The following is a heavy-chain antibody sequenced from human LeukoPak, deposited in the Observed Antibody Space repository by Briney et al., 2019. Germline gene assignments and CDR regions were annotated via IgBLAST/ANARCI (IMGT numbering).Heavy chain of an antibody. CDR3: ARGRADQIVVVPAPMLDAFDI. V-gene: IGHV1-18*01. Sequence: ASVKVSCKASGYTFTNYGISWVRQAPGQGLEWMGWISGYNGHTNYAQKFQGRVTMTTDTSATTVYMELGSLRSDDTAVYYCARGRADQIVVVPAPMLDAFDIWGQGTMVTVSS. J-gene: IGHJ3*02. D-gene: IGHD2-2*01. CDR2: ISGYNGHT. CDR1: GYTFTNYG.